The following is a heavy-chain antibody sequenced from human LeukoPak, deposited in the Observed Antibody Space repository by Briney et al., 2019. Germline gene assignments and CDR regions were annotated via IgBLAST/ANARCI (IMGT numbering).Heavy chain of an antibody. CDR1: GYTFTSYD. J-gene: IGHJ4*02. CDR2: TNTNSGNT. V-gene: IGHV1-8*02. CDR3: ARGTNNWNAHDYFDY. D-gene: IGHD1-20*01. Sequence: ASGKVSFKAAGYTFTSYDINRVRHAPGQGREWMGWTNTNSGNTGYAQKFQGRVTITRNTSISTAYMELSSLRSEDAAVYYCARGTNNWNAHDYFDYCGQGTLVTVSS.